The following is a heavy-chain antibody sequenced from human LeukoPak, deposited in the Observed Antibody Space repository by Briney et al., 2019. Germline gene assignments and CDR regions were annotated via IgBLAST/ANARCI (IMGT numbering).Heavy chain of an antibody. V-gene: IGHV4-4*07. J-gene: IGHJ5*02. Sequence: NPSETLSLTCSLSGGSISNYDWSWIRQPGGKGLEWIERMCTSGSTNYNPSLKSRITMSVDTSKNQFSLKLSSVTAADTAVYYCAREGYSSDWYGLGGNWFDPWGQGTLVTVSS. CDR1: GGSISNYD. CDR3: AREGYSSDWYGLGGNWFDP. CDR2: MCTSGST. D-gene: IGHD6-19*01.